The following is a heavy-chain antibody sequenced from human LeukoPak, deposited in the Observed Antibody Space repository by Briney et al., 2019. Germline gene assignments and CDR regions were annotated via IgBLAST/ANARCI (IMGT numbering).Heavy chain of an antibody. D-gene: IGHD6-13*01. J-gene: IGHJ4*02. CDR1: GFIFSDYG. V-gene: IGHV3-30*18. CDR3: AKVYSSSWYGD. Sequence: GGSLRLSCAASGFIFSDYGMHWVRQAPGKGLEWVAVISYDGSNKYYVDSVKGRFTISRDNSKNTLYLQMNSLRAEDTAVYYCAKVYSSSWYGDWGQGTLVTVSS. CDR2: ISYDGSNK.